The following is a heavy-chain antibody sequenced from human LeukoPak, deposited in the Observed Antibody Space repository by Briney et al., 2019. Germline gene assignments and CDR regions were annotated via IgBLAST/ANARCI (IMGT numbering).Heavy chain of an antibody. Sequence: SETLSLTCTVSGGSINKGIYYWVGPPQPPGKGLEGIGGIDDSRSTYYSPSLKSRVTISVDTSKDQFSLKLSSLIVADAAVYFCARHSPPNSSDFYQYYGMDVWGQGTTVTVSS. V-gene: IGHV4-39*01. CDR3: ARHSPPNSSDFYQYYGMDV. J-gene: IGHJ6*02. D-gene: IGHD2/OR15-2a*01. CDR1: GGSINKGIYY. CDR2: IDDSRST.